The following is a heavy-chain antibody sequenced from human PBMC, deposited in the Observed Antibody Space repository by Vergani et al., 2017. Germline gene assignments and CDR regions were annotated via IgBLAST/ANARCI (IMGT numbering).Heavy chain of an antibody. Sequence: QVQLVQSGAEVKKPGASVKVSCKASGYTFTGYYMHWVRQAPGQGLEWMGWINPNSGGTNYAQKFQGRVTMTRDTSISTAYMELSRLRSDDTAVYYCARENFRALVPAAMAVWGQGTLVTVSS. CDR2: INPNSGGT. CDR3: ARENFRALVPAAMAV. V-gene: IGHV1-2*02. J-gene: IGHJ4*02. CDR1: GYTFTGYY. D-gene: IGHD2-2*01.